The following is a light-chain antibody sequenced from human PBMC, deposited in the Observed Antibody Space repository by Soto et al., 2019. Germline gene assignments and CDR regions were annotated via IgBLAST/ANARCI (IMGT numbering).Light chain of an antibody. Sequence: QSALTQPASVSGSPGQSITISCTGTSSDVGRYNYVSWYQQHPGKAPKLMIYEVSNRPSGVSNRFSGSKSGNTASLTISGLQAEDEADYHCSSYTTSSTYVFGTGTKVTVL. CDR3: SSYTTSSTYV. CDR1: SSDVGRYNY. J-gene: IGLJ1*01. CDR2: EVS. V-gene: IGLV2-14*01.